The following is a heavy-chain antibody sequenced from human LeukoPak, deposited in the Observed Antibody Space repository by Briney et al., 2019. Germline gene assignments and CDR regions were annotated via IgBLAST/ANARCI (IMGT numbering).Heavy chain of an antibody. CDR3: ARGSYYYDSSGYPFDY. CDR2: INWNGGST. D-gene: IGHD3-22*01. CDR1: GFTFDDYG. V-gene: IGHV3-20*04. J-gene: IGHJ4*02. Sequence: GGSLRLSCAASGFTFDDYGMSWVRQAPGKGLEWVSGINWNGGSTGYADSVKGRFTISRDNAKNSLYLQMNSLRAEDTALYYCARGSYYYDSSGYPFDYXGQGTLVTVS.